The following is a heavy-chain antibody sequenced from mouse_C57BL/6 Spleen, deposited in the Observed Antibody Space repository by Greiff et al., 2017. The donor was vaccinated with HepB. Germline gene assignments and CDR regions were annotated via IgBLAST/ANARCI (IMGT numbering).Heavy chain of an antibody. Sequence: VHVKQSGPELVKPGASVKISCKASGYSFTDYNMNWVKQSNGKSLEWIGVINPNYGTTSYNQKFKGKATLTVDQSSSTAYMQLNSLTSEDSAVYYCVITTAWYFDVWGTGTTVTVSS. CDR3: VITTAWYFDV. D-gene: IGHD1-1*01. CDR2: INPNYGTT. CDR1: GYSFTDYN. V-gene: IGHV1-39*01. J-gene: IGHJ1*03.